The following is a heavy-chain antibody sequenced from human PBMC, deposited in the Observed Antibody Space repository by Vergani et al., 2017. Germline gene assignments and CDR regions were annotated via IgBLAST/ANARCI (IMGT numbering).Heavy chain of an antibody. J-gene: IGHJ4*02. D-gene: IGHD6-6*01. CDR2: ISWDGGST. CDR3: VVAGSSSFDY. CDR1: GFTFSSYW. Sequence: EVQLVESGGGLVQPGGSLRLSCAASGFTFSSYWMSWVRQAPGKGLEWVSLISWDGGSTYYADSVKGRFTISRDNSKNSLYLQMNSLRTEDTALYYCVVAGSSSFDYWGQGTLVTVSS. V-gene: IGHV3-43*02.